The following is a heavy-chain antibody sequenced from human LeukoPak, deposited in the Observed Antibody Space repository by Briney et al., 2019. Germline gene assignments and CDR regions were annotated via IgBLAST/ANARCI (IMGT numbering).Heavy chain of an antibody. CDR2: IKGDGSEK. Sequence: QTGGSLRLSCAASGFTFSSYGMSWVRQAPGKGLEWVANIKGDGSEKYYVDSVKGRFSISRDNAKNFLYLQVNSLRADDTAVYYCARARLSFTRGIGANYFDYWGQGTPVTVSS. CDR1: GFTFSSYG. CDR3: ARARLSFTRGIGANYFDY. J-gene: IGHJ4*02. D-gene: IGHD2-15*01. V-gene: IGHV3-7*01.